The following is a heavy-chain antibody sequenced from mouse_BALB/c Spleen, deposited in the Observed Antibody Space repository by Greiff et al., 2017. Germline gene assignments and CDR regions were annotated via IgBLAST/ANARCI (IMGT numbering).Heavy chain of an antibody. D-gene: IGHD1-1*01. J-gene: IGHJ2*01. CDR3: TRGYGSSSYYFDY. V-gene: IGHV1S22*01. CDR2: IYPGSGST. CDR1: GYTFTSYW. Sequence: LQQPGSELVRPGASVKLSCKASGYTFTSYWMHWVKQRHGQGLEWIGNIYPGSGSTNYDEKFKSKGTLTVDTSSSTAYMHLSSLTSEDSAVYYCTRGYGSSSYYFDYWGQGTTLTVSS.